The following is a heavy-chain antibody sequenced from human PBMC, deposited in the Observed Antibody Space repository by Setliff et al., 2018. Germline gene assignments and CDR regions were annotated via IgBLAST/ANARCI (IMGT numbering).Heavy chain of an antibody. V-gene: IGHV3-74*01. D-gene: IGHD6-19*01. CDR1: GFSFSSYW. CDR2: INSDESRR. CDR3: ARLQFYSSGWYRDDY. Sequence: GGSLRLSCVASGFSFSSYWMHWVRQVPGKGLVWVSRINSDESRRNYGGSVKGRFTISRDNAKNSLYLQMNSLRAEDTAVYYCARLQFYSSGWYRDDYWGQGTLVTVSS. J-gene: IGHJ4*02.